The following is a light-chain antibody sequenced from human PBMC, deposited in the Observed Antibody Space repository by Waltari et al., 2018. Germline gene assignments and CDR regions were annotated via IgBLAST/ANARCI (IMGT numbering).Light chain of an antibody. CDR2: EAS. CDR3: QQYNNWPPVT. J-gene: IGKJ5*01. CDR1: QSVSIT. Sequence: EIVMTPSPATLSVSPGERATLSCRASQSVSITLAWYQQKPGQAPRLLMYEASTRATGIPARFSGSGSGTEFTLTISSLQSEDFATYYCQQYNNWPPVTFGQGTRLEIK. V-gene: IGKV3-15*01.